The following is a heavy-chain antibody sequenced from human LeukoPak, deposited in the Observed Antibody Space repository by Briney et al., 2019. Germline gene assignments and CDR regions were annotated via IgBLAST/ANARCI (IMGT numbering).Heavy chain of an antibody. V-gene: IGHV1-69*06. CDR1: GGTFSNYA. CDR3: ARAGYSSSMGFDY. CDR2: IIPIFGTA. D-gene: IGHD6-6*01. J-gene: IGHJ4*02. Sequence: SVKVSCKASGGTFSNYAISWVRQAPGQGLEWMGGIIPIFGTANYAQKFRGRVTITADKSTRTAYMELSRLRSDDTAVYYCARAGYSSSMGFDYWGQGTLVTVSS.